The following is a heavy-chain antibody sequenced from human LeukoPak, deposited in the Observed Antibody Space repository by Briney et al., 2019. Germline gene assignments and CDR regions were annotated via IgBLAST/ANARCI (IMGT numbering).Heavy chain of an antibody. CDR2: ISYDGSNK. V-gene: IGHV3-30*03. J-gene: IGHJ1*01. CDR1: GFTFSSYG. CDR3: ARCPGPAAAAPGYFQH. D-gene: IGHD6-13*01. Sequence: GRSLRLSCAASGFTFSSYGMHWVRQAPGKGLEWVAVISYDGSNKYYADSVKGRFTISRDNSKNTLYLQMNSLRAEDTAVFYGARCPGPAAAAPGYFQHWGQGTLVTVSS.